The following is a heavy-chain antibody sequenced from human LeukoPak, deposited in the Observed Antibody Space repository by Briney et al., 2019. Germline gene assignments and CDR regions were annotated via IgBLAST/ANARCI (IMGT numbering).Heavy chain of an antibody. D-gene: IGHD5-24*01. CDR1: GDSVSGNSTA. CDR3: ARGGQGDGYSADEAFDF. V-gene: IGHV6-1*01. CDR2: TYYRSKWYN. J-gene: IGHJ3*01. Sequence: SQTLSLTCALSGDSVSGNSTAYHWIRQSPSRGLEWLGRTYYRSKWYNDYAVSVKSRIIINPDTSKNQLSLQLKSVTPEDTAVYYCARGGQGDGYSADEAFDFWGQGTMVTVSS.